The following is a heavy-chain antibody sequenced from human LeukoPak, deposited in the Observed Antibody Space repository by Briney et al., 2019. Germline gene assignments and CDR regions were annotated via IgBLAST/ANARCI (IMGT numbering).Heavy chain of an antibody. J-gene: IGHJ6*03. CDR2: IRYDGSNK. CDR1: GFTFSSYG. D-gene: IGHD6-13*01. CDR3: ARGVAAAGIFHYMDV. V-gene: IGHV3-30*02. Sequence: GGSLRLSCAASGFTFSSYGMHWVRQAPGKGLEWVAFIRYDGSNKYYADSVKGRFTISRDNSKNTLYLQMNSLRAEDTAVYYCARGVAAAGIFHYMDVWGKGTTVTVSS.